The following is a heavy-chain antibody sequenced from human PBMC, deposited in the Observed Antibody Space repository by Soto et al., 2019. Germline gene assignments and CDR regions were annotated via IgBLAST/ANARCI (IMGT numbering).Heavy chain of an antibody. CDR2: IWYDGSNK. J-gene: IGHJ6*02. Sequence: PGGSLRLSCAASGFTFSSYGMHWVRQAPGKGLEWVALIWYDGSNKYYADSVKGRFTISRDNSKNTLFLQMDTLRAEDTAVYYCARKVAGTDVFGMHVWGQGTTVTVSS. D-gene: IGHD6-19*01. CDR1: GFTFSSYG. V-gene: IGHV3-33*01. CDR3: ARKVAGTDVFGMHV.